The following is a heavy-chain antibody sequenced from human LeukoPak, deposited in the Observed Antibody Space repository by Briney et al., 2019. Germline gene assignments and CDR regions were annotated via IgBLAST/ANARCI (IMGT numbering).Heavy chain of an antibody. V-gene: IGHV1-24*01. J-gene: IGHJ4*02. CDR3: ATDRNYYDSSGPLDY. CDR1: GYTLTELS. D-gene: IGHD3-22*01. CDR2: FDPEDGET. Sequence: ALVKVSCKVSGYTLTELSMHWVRQAPGKGLEWMGGFDPEDGETIYAQKFQGRVTMTEDTSTDTAYMELSSLRSEDTAVYYCATDRNYYDSSGPLDYWGQGTLVTVSS.